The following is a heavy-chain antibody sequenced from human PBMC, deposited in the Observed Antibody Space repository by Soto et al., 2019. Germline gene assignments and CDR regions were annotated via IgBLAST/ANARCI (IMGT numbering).Heavy chain of an antibody. CDR2: INPNSGGT. CDR1: GYTFTGYY. D-gene: IGHD4-17*01. V-gene: IGHV1-2*04. Sequence: QVQLVQSGAEVKKPGASVKVSCKASGYTFTGYYMHWVRQAPGQGLEWMGWINPNSGGTNYAQKFQGWVTMTRDTSISTAYMELSRLRSDDTAVYYCARAYGDCSRWSAFDIWGQGTMVTVSS. J-gene: IGHJ3*02. CDR3: ARAYGDCSRWSAFDI.